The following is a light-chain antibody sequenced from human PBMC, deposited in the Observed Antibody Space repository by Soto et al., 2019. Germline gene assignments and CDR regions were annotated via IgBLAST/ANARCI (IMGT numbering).Light chain of an antibody. CDR2: GAS. CDR1: QSVSSN. V-gene: IGKV3-15*01. Sequence: EIVMTQSPATLSVSPGERATLSCRASQSVSSNLAWYQQEPGQAPRLLIYGASTRATGIPARFSGSGSGTEFTLTLSSLLSEDFAVYYCQQYNNWPPWTFGQGTKVEIK. CDR3: QQYNNWPPWT. J-gene: IGKJ1*01.